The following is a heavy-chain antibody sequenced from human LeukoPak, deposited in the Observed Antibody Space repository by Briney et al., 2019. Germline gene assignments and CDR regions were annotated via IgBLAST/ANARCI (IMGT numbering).Heavy chain of an antibody. D-gene: IGHD6-19*01. CDR2: IKQDGSEK. J-gene: IGHJ6*03. CDR3: AREVRYSSGWSKAGYYYYYMDV. CDR1: GFTFSSYW. V-gene: IGHV3-7*01. Sequence: GGSLRLSCAASGFTFSSYWMSWVRQAPGKGLEWVANIKQDGSEKYYVDSVKGRFTISRDNAKNSLYLQMNSLRAEDTAVYYCAREVRYSSGWSKAGYYYYYMDVWGKGTTVTVSS.